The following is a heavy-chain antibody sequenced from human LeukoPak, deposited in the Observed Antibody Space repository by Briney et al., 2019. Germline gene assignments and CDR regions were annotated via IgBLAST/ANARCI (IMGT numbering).Heavy chain of an antibody. V-gene: IGHV4-61*02. CDR3: ARESYPPPGLRPDAFDI. D-gene: IGHD4-17*01. CDR2: IYTRGTI. J-gene: IGHJ3*02. CDR1: GGSINSGSYY. Sequence: SETLSLTCTVSGGSINSGSYYWSWIRQPAGKGLEWIGRIYTRGTIKYNPSLKSRVTISVDTSKTQFSLKLSSVTAADTAVYYCARESYPPPGLRPDAFDIWGQGTMVTVSS.